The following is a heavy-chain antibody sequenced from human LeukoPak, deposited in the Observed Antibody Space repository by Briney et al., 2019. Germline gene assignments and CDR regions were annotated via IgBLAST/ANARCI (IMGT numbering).Heavy chain of an antibody. CDR3: ARESGIMITFGGVRYFDY. V-gene: IGHV3-48*02. D-gene: IGHD3-16*01. CDR2: ISSSSSTI. CDR1: GFTFSSYS. J-gene: IGHJ4*02. Sequence: GGSLRLSCAASGFTFSSYSMNWVRQAPGKGLEWVSYISSSSSTIYYADSVKGRFTISRDNAKNSLYLQMSSLRDEDTAVYYCARESGIMITFGGVRYFDYWGQGTLVTVSS.